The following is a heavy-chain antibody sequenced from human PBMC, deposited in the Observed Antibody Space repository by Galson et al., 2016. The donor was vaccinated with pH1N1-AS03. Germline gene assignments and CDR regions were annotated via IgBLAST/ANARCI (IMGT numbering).Heavy chain of an antibody. CDR2: IYTGGDT. V-gene: IGHV3-53*01. Sequence: SLRLSCAVSGLSVAKNYVSWVRQAPGKGLEWVSSIYTGGDTFYTDSVRGRFTISRDDSKNTLYLQMNSLRAADTAMYYCARVDSSTYSDGWVPFDYWGQGTLVTVSS. CDR1: GLSVAKNY. D-gene: IGHD5-24*01. CDR3: ARVDSSTYSDGWVPFDY. J-gene: IGHJ4*02.